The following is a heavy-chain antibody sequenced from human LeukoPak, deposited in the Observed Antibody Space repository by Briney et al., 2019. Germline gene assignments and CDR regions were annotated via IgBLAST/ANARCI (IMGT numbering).Heavy chain of an antibody. CDR2: INHSGST. CDR1: GGSFSGYY. Sequence: SETLSLTCAVYGGSFSGYYWSWIRQPPGKGLEWIGEINHSGSTNYNPSLKSRVTISVDTSKNQFSLKLGSVTAADTAVYYCARGRLGDFDYWGQGTLVTVSS. J-gene: IGHJ4*02. CDR3: ARGRLGDFDY. D-gene: IGHD1-26*01. V-gene: IGHV4-34*01.